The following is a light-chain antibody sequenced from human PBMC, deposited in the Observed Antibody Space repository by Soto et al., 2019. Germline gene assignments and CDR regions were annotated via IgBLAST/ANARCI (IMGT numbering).Light chain of an antibody. CDR1: SSSIGAGYE. V-gene: IGLV1-40*01. J-gene: IGLJ1*01. Sequence: QSVLTQPPSVSGAPGQRVTISCSGTSSSIGAGYEVHWYHQLPGTAPKLVVSGNGNRPSGVPDRLSASKSGTSASLAITGLQAEDEGHYYCQSYDQRLTAHVFGTGTKLTVL. CDR2: GNG. CDR3: QSYDQRLTAHV.